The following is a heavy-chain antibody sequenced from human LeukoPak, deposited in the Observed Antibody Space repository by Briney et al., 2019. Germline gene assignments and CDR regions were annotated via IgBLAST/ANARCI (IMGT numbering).Heavy chain of an antibody. Sequence: GGSLRLSCAASGFTFSSYAMPWVRQAPGKGLEWISTISSSGGTKYYADSVKGRFTVSRDNSKNTLYLQMNSLRAEDTAVYYCAKDGSGWYSYFDSWGQGTLVTVSS. D-gene: IGHD6-19*01. CDR1: GFTFSSYA. CDR3: AKDGSGWYSYFDS. CDR2: ISSSGGTK. V-gene: IGHV3-23*01. J-gene: IGHJ4*02.